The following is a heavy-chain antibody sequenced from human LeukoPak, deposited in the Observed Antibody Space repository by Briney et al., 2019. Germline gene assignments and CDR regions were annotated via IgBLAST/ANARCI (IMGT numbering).Heavy chain of an antibody. CDR3: AKDIGSGWSFDY. V-gene: IGHV3-43*02. Sequence: GGSLRLSCAVSGFPFSNYWMHWVRQAPGKGLEWVSLIKGNGDTTYNADSGKGRFTISRDNSKNSLYLQINSLRTEDTAFYYCAKDIGSGWSFDYWGQGTLVTVSS. CDR1: GFPFSNYW. J-gene: IGHJ4*02. CDR2: IKGNGDTT. D-gene: IGHD6-19*01.